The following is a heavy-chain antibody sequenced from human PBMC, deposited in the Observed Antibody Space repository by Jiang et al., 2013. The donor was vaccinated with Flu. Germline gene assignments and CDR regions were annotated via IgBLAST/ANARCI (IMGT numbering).Heavy chain of an antibody. V-gene: IGHV3-23*01. CDR2: ISGSGGTT. J-gene: IGHJ2*01. CDR1: GFTFSNFA. Sequence: VQLLESGGDLVQPGGSLRLSCVASGFTFSNFAMTWVRQAPGKGLEWVASISGSGGTTFYADSVKGRFIVSRDNSKNTQYLQMSSLRAEDSAIYYCAKIPGVMGNCYLDVWGRGTLVTVSS. CDR3: AKIPGVMGNCYLDV. D-gene: IGHD1-26*01.